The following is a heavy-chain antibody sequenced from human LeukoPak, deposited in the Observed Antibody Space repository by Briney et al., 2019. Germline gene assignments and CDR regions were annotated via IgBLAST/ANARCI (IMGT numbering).Heavy chain of an antibody. CDR3: AKGGGRPLDDAFDV. J-gene: IGHJ3*01. CDR2: ILNNGVSA. CDR1: GFTFGTYA. V-gene: IGHV3-23*01. Sequence: GGSLRLSCAASGFTFGTYAMTWVRQAPGMGLEWASTILNNGVSAYHADSVKGRFAISRDNSRNTLHLQMNSLRAEDTAVYYCAKGGGRPLDDAFDVWGQGTMVTVPS.